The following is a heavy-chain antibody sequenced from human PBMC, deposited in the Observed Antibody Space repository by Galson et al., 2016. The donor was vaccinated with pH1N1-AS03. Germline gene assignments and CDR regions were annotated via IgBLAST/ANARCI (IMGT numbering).Heavy chain of an antibody. CDR1: GFTLSAYW. Sequence: SLRLSCAVSGFTLSAYWMYWVRQTPGKRPVWVSRISRDGSTREHADSVKGRFSVSRDNARNTLHLHMSNLRDDHTAVYYCVPYDWGRPDFWGQGTLVTDSS. V-gene: IGHV3-74*03. CDR2: ISRDGSTR. CDR3: VPYDWGRPDF. D-gene: IGHD3-16*01. J-gene: IGHJ4*02.